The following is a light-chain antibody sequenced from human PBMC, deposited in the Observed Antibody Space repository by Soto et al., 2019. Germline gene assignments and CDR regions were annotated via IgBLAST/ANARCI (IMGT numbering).Light chain of an antibody. CDR3: PQRHNLPHS. J-gene: IGKJ3*01. CDR1: QDVRKY. Sequence: DIQMTQSPSSLSASVGDRVTITCQASQDVRKYLSWYQQKARKAPKLLIYDASNLETGVPSRFSGSGSRTDFIFAINSLQPEDIATYYCPQRHNLPHSFGPATKVDTK. CDR2: DAS. V-gene: IGKV1-33*01.